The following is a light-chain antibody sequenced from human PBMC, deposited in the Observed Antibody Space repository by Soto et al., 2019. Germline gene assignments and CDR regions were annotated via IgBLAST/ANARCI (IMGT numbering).Light chain of an antibody. CDR2: DNN. Sequence: QSVLTQPPSVSAAQGQTVTISCSGSSSNIGSNYVSWYQQFPGAAPKLLIFDNNQRPSGIPDRFSGSKSGTSVTLDITGLQTGDEADYYCGTWDSTLSAGVFGGGTKLTVL. J-gene: IGLJ3*02. CDR3: GTWDSTLSAGV. V-gene: IGLV1-51*01. CDR1: SSNIGSNY.